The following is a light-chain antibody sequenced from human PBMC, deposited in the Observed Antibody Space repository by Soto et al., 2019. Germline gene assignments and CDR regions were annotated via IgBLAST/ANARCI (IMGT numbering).Light chain of an antibody. V-gene: IGLV1-40*01. J-gene: IGLJ3*02. Sequence: QSALTQPPSVSGAPGQRVTISCTGSSSNIGAGYDVHWYQQLPGTAPKLLIYGNSNRPSGVPDRFSGSKSGTSASLAITGLQAEDEADYYCQSYDNSLSALWVFGGGTKLTVL. CDR1: SSNIGAGYD. CDR2: GNS. CDR3: QSYDNSLSALWV.